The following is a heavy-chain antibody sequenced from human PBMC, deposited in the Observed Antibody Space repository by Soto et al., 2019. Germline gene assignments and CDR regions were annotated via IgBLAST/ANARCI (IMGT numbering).Heavy chain of an antibody. CDR2: INPSGGST. CDR1: GYTFTSYY. CDR3: ARGGWGSSWVSSGARYFDL. J-gene: IGHJ2*01. D-gene: IGHD6-13*01. V-gene: IGHV1-46*01. Sequence: QVQLVQSGAEVKKPGASVKVSCKASGYTFTSYYMHWVRQAPGQGLEWMGIINPSGGSTSYAQKFQGRVTMTSDPSTSTVYMELSSLRSEDTAVYYCARGGWGSSWVSSGARYFDLWGRGTLVTVSS.